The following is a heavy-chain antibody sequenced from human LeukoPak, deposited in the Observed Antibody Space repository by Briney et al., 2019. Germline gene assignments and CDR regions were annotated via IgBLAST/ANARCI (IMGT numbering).Heavy chain of an antibody. CDR3: TQYYYDSSAYSYFDY. Sequence: GGSLRLSCAASGFIFSNAWMSWVRQAPGKGLEWVGRINSETDGGTTDYAAPVKGRFTISRDDSKNTLYLQMNSLKTEDTAVYYCTQYYYDSSAYSYFDYWGQGTLVTVSS. CDR2: INSETDGGTT. CDR1: GFIFSNAW. D-gene: IGHD3-22*01. J-gene: IGHJ4*02. V-gene: IGHV3-15*01.